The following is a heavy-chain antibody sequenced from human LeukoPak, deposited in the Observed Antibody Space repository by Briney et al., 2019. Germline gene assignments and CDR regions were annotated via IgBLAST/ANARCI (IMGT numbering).Heavy chain of an antibody. CDR1: GFTFSSYS. V-gene: IGHV3-21*01. J-gene: IGHJ4*02. CDR2: ISSSSSYI. Sequence: GGSLRLSCAASGFTFSSYSMNWVRQAPGKGLEWVSSISSSSSYIYYADSVKGRFTISRDNAKNSLYLQMNSLRAEDTAVYYCAREGYYYDSSGYYRAFDYWGQGTLVTVSS. CDR3: AREGYYYDSSGYYRAFDY. D-gene: IGHD3-22*01.